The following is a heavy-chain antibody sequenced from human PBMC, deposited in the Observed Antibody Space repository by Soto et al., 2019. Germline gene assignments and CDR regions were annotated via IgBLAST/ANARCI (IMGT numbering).Heavy chain of an antibody. CDR1: GYTFTSYA. CDR2: INAGNGNR. CDR3: ARDSPPSDY. J-gene: IGHJ4*02. V-gene: IGHV1-3*01. Sequence: ASVKVSCKASGYTFTSYAMHWVRQAPGQRLEWMGWINAGNGNRKYSQKFKGRVTITRDTSASTAYMELSSLRSEDTAVYYCARDSPPSDYWGQGTLVTVSS.